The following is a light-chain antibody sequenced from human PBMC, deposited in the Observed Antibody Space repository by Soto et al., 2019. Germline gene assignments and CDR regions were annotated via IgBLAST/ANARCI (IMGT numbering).Light chain of an antibody. V-gene: IGKV3-20*01. J-gene: IGKJ2*01. CDR2: GVF. CDR1: QSVRSNY. Sequence: ETVLTQSPGTVSLYPGERATLSCTTSQSVRSNYLAWYQQKPGQAPRLVVYGVFNRATGIPDRFSGSGSGTDFTLTMSRLEPEDSAVYYCHHYDGSPRTFGQGTKLEI. CDR3: HHYDGSPRT.